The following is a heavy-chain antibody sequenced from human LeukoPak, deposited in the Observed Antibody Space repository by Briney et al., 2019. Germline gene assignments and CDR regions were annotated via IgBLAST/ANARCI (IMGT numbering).Heavy chain of an antibody. CDR2: IGSDNKP. J-gene: IGHJ4*02. CDR3: AKAHGLGVPNAYFDY. D-gene: IGHD3-3*01. CDR1: GFTFSAYA. V-gene: IGHV3-23*05. Sequence: GGSLRLSCEASGFTFSAYAMTWVRQAPGKGLEWVSSIGSDNKPHYSESVKGRFTISRDNSKNTLYLQMNSLRAEDTAVYYCAKAHGLGVPNAYFDYWGQGTLVTVSS.